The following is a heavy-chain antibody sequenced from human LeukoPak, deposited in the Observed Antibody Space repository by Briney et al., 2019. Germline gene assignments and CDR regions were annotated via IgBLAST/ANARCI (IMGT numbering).Heavy chain of an antibody. V-gene: IGHV1-8*01. CDR3: ARGLSGELLGSHLYLTQNDY. CDR1: GYTFTSYD. Sequence: ASVKVSCKASGYTFTSYDINWVRQATGQGLEWMGWMNSNSGNTGYAQKFQGRVTMTRNTSISTAYMELSSLRSEDTAVYYCARGLSGELLGSHLYLTQNDYWGQGTLVTVSS. D-gene: IGHD1-26*01. J-gene: IGHJ4*02. CDR2: MNSNSGNT.